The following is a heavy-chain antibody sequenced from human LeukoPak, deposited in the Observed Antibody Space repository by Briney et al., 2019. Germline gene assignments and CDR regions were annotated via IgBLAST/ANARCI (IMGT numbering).Heavy chain of an antibody. CDR3: ARDLLRGFCSSTSCYTTSSGY. Sequence: GGSLRLSCAASGFTFSDYYMSWIRQAPGKGLEWVSYISSNGSTIYYADSVKGRFTISRDNAKNSLYLQMNRLRAEDTAVYYCARDLLRGFCSSTSCYTTSSGYWGQGTLVTVSS. D-gene: IGHD2-2*02. V-gene: IGHV3-11*04. CDR2: ISSNGSTI. CDR1: GFTFSDYY. J-gene: IGHJ4*02.